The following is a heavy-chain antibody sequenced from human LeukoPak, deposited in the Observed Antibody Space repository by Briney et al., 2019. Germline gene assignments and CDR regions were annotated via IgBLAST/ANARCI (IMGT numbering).Heavy chain of an antibody. CDR3: ARRRRVDYMDV. Sequence: WVSSISSSSSYIYYADSVKGRFTISRDNAKNSLYLQMNSLRAEDTAVYYCARRRRVDYMDVWGKGTTVTVSS. CDR2: ISSSSSYI. J-gene: IGHJ6*03. V-gene: IGHV3-21*01.